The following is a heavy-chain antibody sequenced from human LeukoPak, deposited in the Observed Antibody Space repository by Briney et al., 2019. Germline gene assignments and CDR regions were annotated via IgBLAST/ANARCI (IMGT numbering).Heavy chain of an antibody. CDR3: ARAPYDFWSGYFDY. Sequence: ASVKVSCKASGGTFTNYAFTWVRQAPGQGLEWMGGIIPIFGTANYAQKFQGRVTITTDESTSTAYMELSSLRSEDTAVYYCARAPYDFWSGYFDYWGQGTLVTVSS. D-gene: IGHD3-3*01. CDR1: GGTFTNYA. J-gene: IGHJ4*02. CDR2: IIPIFGTA. V-gene: IGHV1-69*05.